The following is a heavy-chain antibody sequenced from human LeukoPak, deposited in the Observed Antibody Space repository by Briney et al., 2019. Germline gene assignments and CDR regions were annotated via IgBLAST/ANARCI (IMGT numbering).Heavy chain of an antibody. CDR2: VDPWGGST. J-gene: IGHJ4*02. Sequence: GGSLRLSCEASGLTLNRFDVSWVRQAPGKGLEWVSSVDPWGGSTFYAESVRGRFTISRDNSKNTGSLQMNGLRAEDTATYYCGTGPRHDTGRRLQYWGQGALVTVSA. CDR1: GLTLNRFD. CDR3: GTGPRHDTGRRLQY. V-gene: IGHV3-23*01. D-gene: IGHD1-1*01.